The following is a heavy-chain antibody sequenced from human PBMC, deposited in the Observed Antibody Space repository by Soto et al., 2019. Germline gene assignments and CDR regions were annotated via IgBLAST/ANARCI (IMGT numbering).Heavy chain of an antibody. J-gene: IGHJ6*02. CDR3: AKGLSSWYYYYGMDV. CDR2: ISGSGGYT. V-gene: IGHV3-23*01. CDR1: GFTFSNYA. Sequence: GGSLRLSCAASGFTFSNYAMSWVRQAPGKGLEWVSSISGSGGYTYYADSVKGRFTISRQNSKNTLYLQMNSLRAEDTAVYYCAKGLSSWYYYYGMDVWGQGTTVTVSS. D-gene: IGHD6-13*01.